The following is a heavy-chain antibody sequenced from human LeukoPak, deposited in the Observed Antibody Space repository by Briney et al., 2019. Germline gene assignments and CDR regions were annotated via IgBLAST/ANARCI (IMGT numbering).Heavy chain of an antibody. CDR3: AKGSDYGDYYFDY. CDR2: ISRNSGSI. D-gene: IGHD4-17*01. Sequence: PGGSLRLSCAASGFTFDDYAMHWVRQAPGKGLEWVSGISRNSGSIGYADSVKGRFTISRDNAKNSLYLQMNSLRAEDMALYYCAKGSDYGDYYFDYWGQGTLVTVSS. CDR1: GFTFDDYA. J-gene: IGHJ4*02. V-gene: IGHV3-9*03.